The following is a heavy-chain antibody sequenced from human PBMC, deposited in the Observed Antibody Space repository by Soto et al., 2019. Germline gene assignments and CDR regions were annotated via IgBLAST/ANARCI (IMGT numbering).Heavy chain of an antibody. V-gene: IGHV3-23*01. J-gene: IGHJ4*02. CDR1: GLSFSSYA. CDR2: ISGSGGST. CDR3: AKRQTPTNAVAGTVLGY. Sequence: GGSLRLSCAASGLSFSSYAMSWVRQAPGKGLEWVSGISGSGGSTYYADSVKGRFTISRDNSKNTLYLQMNSLRVEDTAVYYCAKRQTPTNAVAGTVLGYWGQGILVTVSS. D-gene: IGHD6-19*01.